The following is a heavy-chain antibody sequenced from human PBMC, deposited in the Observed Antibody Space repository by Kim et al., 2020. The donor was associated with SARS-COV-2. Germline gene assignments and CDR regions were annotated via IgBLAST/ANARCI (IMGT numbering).Heavy chain of an antibody. Sequence: VTCRFTISRDNAKHSLYLQMNSLGAEDTAVYYCARDRGDILTGIDAFDIWGQGTMVTVSS. V-gene: IGHV3-11*05. CDR3: ARDRGDILTGIDAFDI. J-gene: IGHJ3*02. D-gene: IGHD3-9*01.